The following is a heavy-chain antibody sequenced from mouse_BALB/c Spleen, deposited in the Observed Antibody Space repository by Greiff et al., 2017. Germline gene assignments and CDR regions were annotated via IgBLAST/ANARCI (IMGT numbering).Heavy chain of an antibody. D-gene: IGHD2-10*02. CDR2: ISSGGST. CDR1: GFTFSSYA. V-gene: IGHV5-6-5*01. Sequence: EVKVVESGGGLVKPGGSLKLSCAASGFTFSSYAMSWVRQTPEKRLEWVASISSGGSTYYPDSVKGRFTISRDNARNILYLQMSSLRSEDTAMYYCARGGYGNYEGWYFDVWGAGTTVTVSS. J-gene: IGHJ1*01. CDR3: ARGGYGNYEGWYFDV.